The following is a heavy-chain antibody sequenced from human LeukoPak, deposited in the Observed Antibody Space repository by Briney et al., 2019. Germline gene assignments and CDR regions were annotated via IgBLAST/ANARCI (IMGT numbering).Heavy chain of an antibody. D-gene: IGHD5-18*01. CDR1: GYTFSSYG. Sequence: ASVKVSCEASGYTFSSYGISWVRQAPGQGLEWMGWISAYNGNTNYAQKVQGRVTMTTDTSTSTAYMELRSLRSDDTAVYYCARILEEVGYGSVTRVFDIWGQGTMVTVSS. J-gene: IGHJ3*02. CDR3: ARILEEVGYGSVTRVFDI. CDR2: ISAYNGNT. V-gene: IGHV1-18*01.